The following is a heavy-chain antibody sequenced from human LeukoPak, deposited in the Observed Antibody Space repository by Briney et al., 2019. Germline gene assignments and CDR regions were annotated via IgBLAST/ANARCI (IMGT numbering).Heavy chain of an antibody. Sequence: SVKVSCKASGYTFTSYYMHWVRQAPGQGLEWMGGIIPIFGTASYAQKFQGRVTITADESTSTAYMELSSLRSEDTAVYYCARSYDYVWGSYRNFDYWGQGTLVTVSS. CDR2: IIPIFGTA. V-gene: IGHV1-69*13. J-gene: IGHJ4*02. CDR3: ARSYDYVWGSYRNFDY. D-gene: IGHD3-16*02. CDR1: GYTFTSYY.